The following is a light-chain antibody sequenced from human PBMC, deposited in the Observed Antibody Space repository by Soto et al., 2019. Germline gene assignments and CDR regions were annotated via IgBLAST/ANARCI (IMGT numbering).Light chain of an antibody. Sequence: QSVLTQPPSASGTPGQRVTISCSGSSSNIGGNYVYWYQQHPGTAPKLLIYRNNQRPSGVPDRFSGSKSGTSASLAISGLRSEDEADYYCAAWDDSLSGPVVFGGGTQLTVL. CDR3: AAWDDSLSGPVV. CDR2: RNN. V-gene: IGLV1-47*01. J-gene: IGLJ2*01. CDR1: SSNIGGNY.